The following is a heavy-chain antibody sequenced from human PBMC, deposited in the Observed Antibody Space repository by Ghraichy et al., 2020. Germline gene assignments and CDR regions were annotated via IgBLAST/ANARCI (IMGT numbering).Heavy chain of an antibody. V-gene: IGHV4-59*01. J-gene: IGHJ6*01. D-gene: IGHD3-3*01. CDR3: ARVAIFGVLTYGMDV. Sequence: IYYSGSTNYDPSIKSRVTISVATSKNQFSLKLSSGTAADTAVYYCARVAIFGVLTYGMDVW. CDR2: IYYSGST.